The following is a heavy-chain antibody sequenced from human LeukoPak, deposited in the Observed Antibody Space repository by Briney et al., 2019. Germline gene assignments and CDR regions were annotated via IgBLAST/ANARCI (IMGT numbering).Heavy chain of an antibody. D-gene: IGHD3-10*01. CDR1: GGSFSGYY. CDR3: ARGNTWCGYYFDY. J-gene: IGHJ4*02. CDR2: INHSGST. V-gene: IGHV4-34*01. Sequence: PSETLSLTCAVYGGSFSGYYWSWIRQPPGKGLEWIGEINHSGSTNYNPSLKSRVTISVDTSKNQFSLKLSSVTAADTAVYYCARGNTWCGYYFDYWGQGTLVTVSS.